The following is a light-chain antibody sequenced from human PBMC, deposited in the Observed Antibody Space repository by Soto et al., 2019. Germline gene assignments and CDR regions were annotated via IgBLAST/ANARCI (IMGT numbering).Light chain of an antibody. J-gene: IGLJ3*02. CDR1: SSNVGSNY. V-gene: IGLV1-47*02. CDR2: SDN. CDR3: VVWDDRMSGRV. Sequence: QSALTQPPSASGTPGQRVTISCSGSSSNVGSNYVYWYQHLPGSAPKLLMYSDNQRPSGVPDRFSGSKSGTSASLAISGLRSEDEADYYCVVWDDRMSGRVFGGGTKLTVL.